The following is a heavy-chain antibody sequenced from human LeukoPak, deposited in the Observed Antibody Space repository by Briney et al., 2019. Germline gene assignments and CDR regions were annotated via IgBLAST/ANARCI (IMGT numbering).Heavy chain of an antibody. CDR1: GYTFTRYY. V-gene: IGHV1-46*03. CDR3: ARGETLIAYCSGGSCYSPYMDV. CDR2: INPSGGGT. D-gene: IGHD2-15*01. Sequence: ASVKVSCKASGYTFTRYYIHWVRQAPGQGLEWMGIINPSGGGTSYAQKFQGRVTMTRDTSTSTVYMELSSLRSDDTAVYFCARGETLIAYCSGGSCYSPYMDVWGKGTTVTVSS. J-gene: IGHJ6*03.